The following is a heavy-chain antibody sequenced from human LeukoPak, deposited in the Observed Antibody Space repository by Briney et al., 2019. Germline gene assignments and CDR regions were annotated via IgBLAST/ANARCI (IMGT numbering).Heavy chain of an antibody. CDR2: TYYRSKWYS. CDR3: ARAHPGFDF. Sequence: QTLSLTCAISGDSVSSNSAAWNWVRQSPSRGLEWLGRTYYRSKWYSDYAVSVRGRMTVNPDTSKNQFSLQLNSVTPEDSAVYYCARAHPGFDFWGQGTLVTVSS. J-gene: IGHJ5*01. CDR1: GDSVSSNSAA. V-gene: IGHV6-1*01.